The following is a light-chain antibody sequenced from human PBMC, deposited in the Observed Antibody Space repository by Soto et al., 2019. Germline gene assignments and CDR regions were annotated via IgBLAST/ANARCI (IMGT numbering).Light chain of an antibody. Sequence: QSALTQPASLSGSPGQSITISCTGTSSDVGGDYNYVSWYQQHPGKAPKLMIYDVTKRPSGVSNRFSGSKSGNTASLTISGLQAEDEADYFCSSYTSSSIFVVFGGGTKLTFL. CDR1: SSDVGGDYNY. J-gene: IGLJ2*01. CDR3: SSYTSSSIFVV. CDR2: DVT. V-gene: IGLV2-14*01.